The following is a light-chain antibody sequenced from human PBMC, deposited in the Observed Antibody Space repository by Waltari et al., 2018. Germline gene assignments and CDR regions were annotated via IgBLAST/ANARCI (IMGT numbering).Light chain of an antibody. CDR2: DST. CDR3: LLAYGGARV. V-gene: IGLV7-46*01. Sequence: QAVVTQASSLTVSPGGTVTLTCASRPGPVTSNPYPYWFQQKPGQDPTTLIYDSTNRHSWTPARFSASLLGGKAALTLSGAQPEDEADYYCLLAYGGARVFGGGTKLTVL. CDR1: PGPVTSNPY. J-gene: IGLJ3*02.